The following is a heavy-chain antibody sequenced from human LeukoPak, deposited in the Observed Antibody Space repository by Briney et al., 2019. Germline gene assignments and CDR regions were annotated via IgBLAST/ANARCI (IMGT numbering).Heavy chain of an antibody. CDR2: IWYDGSNK. D-gene: IGHD4-17*01. Sequence: GGSLRLSCAASGFTFSSYGMHWVRQAPGKGLEWVAVIWYDGSNKYYADSVKGRFTISRDNSKNTLYLQMNSLRAEDTAVYYCSRARTTVTTGNWYFDLWGRGTLVTVSS. CDR3: SRARTTVTTGNWYFDL. V-gene: IGHV3-33*01. J-gene: IGHJ2*01. CDR1: GFTFSSYG.